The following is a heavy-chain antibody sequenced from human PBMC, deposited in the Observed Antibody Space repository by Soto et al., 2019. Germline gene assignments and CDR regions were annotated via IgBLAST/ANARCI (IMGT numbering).Heavy chain of an antibody. CDR2: IHSNGDT. Sequence: SETLSLTRTFSRAYVTSSPCTWTCVREPPGKGLDWLGNIHSNGDTSYNPSLGSRVNISEDTYKNQISLRLTSVTPADTAVYYCAGSLVSIRYYLDYYGLEVWRQGNTV. D-gene: IGHD3-9*01. CDR3: AGSLVSIRYYLDYYGLEV. CDR1: RAYVTSSPCT. V-gene: IGHV4-39*07. J-gene: IGHJ6*02.